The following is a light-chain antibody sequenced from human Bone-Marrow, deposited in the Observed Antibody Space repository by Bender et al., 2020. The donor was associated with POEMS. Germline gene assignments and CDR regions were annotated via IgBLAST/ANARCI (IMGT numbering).Light chain of an antibody. CDR2: KND. J-gene: IGLJ3*02. CDR3: CSYAGSRTWV. Sequence: QSVLTQPPSASGTPGQRVTISCSGSSSNIGENYVYWYQQLPGTAPKLLIRKNDQRPSGVPDRFSGSKSGTSASLAISGLRPEDEADYFCCSYAGSRTWVFGGGTKLTVL. V-gene: IGLV1-47*01. CDR1: SSNIGENY.